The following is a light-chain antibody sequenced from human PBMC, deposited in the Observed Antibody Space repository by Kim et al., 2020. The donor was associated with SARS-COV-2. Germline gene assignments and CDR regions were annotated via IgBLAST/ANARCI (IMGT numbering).Light chain of an antibody. Sequence: SVSVGDRVTITCRASHGISNYLAWFQQKPGEAPKSLIYAASSLQTGVPTKVSGSGSWTDFTLTISSLQPEDFATYYCQQYRPFPYSFGQGTKREI. V-gene: IGKV1-16*02. CDR1: HGISNY. CDR2: AAS. J-gene: IGKJ2*03. CDR3: QQYRPFPYS.